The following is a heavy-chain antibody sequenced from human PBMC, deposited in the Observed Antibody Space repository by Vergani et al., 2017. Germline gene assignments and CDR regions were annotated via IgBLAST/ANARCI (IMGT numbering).Heavy chain of an antibody. V-gene: IGHV4-4*07. CDR2: IYTSGST. CDR3: ATETPPGIAGRKGAFDI. Sequence: QLQLQESGPGLVKPSETLSLTCTVSGGSISSYYWSWIRQPAGKGLEWIGRIYTSGSTNYNPSLKSRVTMSVDTSKNQFSLKLSSVTAADTAVYYCATETPPGIAGRKGAFDIWGQGTMVTVSS. D-gene: IGHD6-13*01. J-gene: IGHJ3*02. CDR1: GGSISSYY.